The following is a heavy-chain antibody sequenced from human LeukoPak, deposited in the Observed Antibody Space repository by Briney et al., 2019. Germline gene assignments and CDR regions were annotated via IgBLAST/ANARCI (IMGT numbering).Heavy chain of an antibody. V-gene: IGHV3-11*04. CDR2: ISSSGGTI. D-gene: IGHD1-14*01. J-gene: IGHJ5*02. CDR3: ATDRGNTGFWFDP. Sequence: PGGSLRLSWAASGFTFSNYYMSWIRQAQGGGLGWVSYISSSGGTIYYADSVKGRFTICTDQAKNTPYMQMNSVRAEETAVFYCATDRGNTGFWFDPSGQGTPVTVSS. CDR1: GFTFSNYY.